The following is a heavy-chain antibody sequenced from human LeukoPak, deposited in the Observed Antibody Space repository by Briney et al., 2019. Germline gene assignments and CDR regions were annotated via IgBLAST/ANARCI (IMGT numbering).Heavy chain of an antibody. V-gene: IGHV3-30-3*01. Sequence: AGGSLRLSCAASGFTFSSYAMHWVRQAPGKGLEWVAVISYDGSNKYYADSVKGRFTISRDNSKNTLYLQMNSLRAEDTAVYYCARGIAWLIDYWGQGTLVTVSS. CDR3: ARGIAWLIDY. CDR1: GFTFSSYA. D-gene: IGHD3-10*01. CDR2: ISYDGSNK. J-gene: IGHJ4*02.